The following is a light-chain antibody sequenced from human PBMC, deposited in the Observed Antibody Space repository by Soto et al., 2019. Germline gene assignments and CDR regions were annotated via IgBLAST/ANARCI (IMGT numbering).Light chain of an antibody. CDR2: DVS. CDR3: SSDGGVSAPVL. V-gene: IGLV2-14*03. Sequence: QSALTQPASVSGSPGQSITISCTGTSSDIGAYDFVSWYQHRPGNAPTLMIYDVSHRPSGISKRFSGSTSANTSSVTVAVRQADDEDDYYCSSDGGVSAPVLFGGGTKLTVL. J-gene: IGLJ3*02. CDR1: SSDIGAYDF.